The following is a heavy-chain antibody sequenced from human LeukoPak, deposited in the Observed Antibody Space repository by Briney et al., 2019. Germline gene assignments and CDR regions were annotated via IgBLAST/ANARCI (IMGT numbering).Heavy chain of an antibody. D-gene: IGHD3-22*01. Sequence: SETLSLTCTVSGGSIISYYWSWIRQPPGKGLEWIGYIYYSGSTNYNPSLKSRVTISVDTSKNQFSLRLSSVTAADTAVYYCARRTAKGSYYDTHHFDYWGQGTLVTVSS. V-gene: IGHV4-59*08. CDR2: IYYSGST. CDR1: GGSIISYY. CDR3: ARRTAKGSYYDTHHFDY. J-gene: IGHJ4*02.